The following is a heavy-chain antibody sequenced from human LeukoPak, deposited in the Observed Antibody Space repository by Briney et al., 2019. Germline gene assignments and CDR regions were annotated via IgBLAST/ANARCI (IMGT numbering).Heavy chain of an antibody. CDR2: ISGSGGST. J-gene: IGHJ4*02. Sequence: PGGSLRLSCAASGFTFSDYYMSWIRQAPGKGLEWVSAISGSGGSTYYADSVKGRFTISRDNSKNTLYLQMNSLRAEDTAVYYCAKEELDCSSTSCYTLFFDYWGQGTLVTVSS. V-gene: IGHV3-23*01. CDR3: AKEELDCSSTSCYTLFFDY. D-gene: IGHD2-2*02. CDR1: GFTFSDYY.